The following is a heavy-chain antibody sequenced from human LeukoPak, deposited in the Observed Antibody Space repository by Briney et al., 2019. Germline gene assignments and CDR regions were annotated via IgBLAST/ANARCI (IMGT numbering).Heavy chain of an antibody. Sequence: GGSLRLSCTVSGFTFSNFWMSWVRQAPGKGLEWVSSITGSGDYTYYADFVKGRFTISRDNSKNTLYLQMNSLRAEDTAVYYCARDESGWYDFDYWGQGTLVTVSS. CDR3: ARDESGWYDFDY. D-gene: IGHD6-19*01. CDR2: ITGSGDYT. V-gene: IGHV3-23*01. CDR1: GFTFSNFW. J-gene: IGHJ4*02.